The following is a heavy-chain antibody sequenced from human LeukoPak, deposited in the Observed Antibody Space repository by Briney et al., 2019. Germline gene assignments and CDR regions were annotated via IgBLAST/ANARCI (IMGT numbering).Heavy chain of an antibody. CDR1: GGSFSGYY. J-gene: IGHJ4*02. CDR3: ARLGNYYDSSGPPHY. V-gene: IGHV4-34*01. CDR2: INHSGST. D-gene: IGHD3-22*01. Sequence: SETLSLTCAVYGGSFSGYYWSWIRQPPGKGLEWIGEINHSGSTNYNPSLKSRVTISVDTSKNQFSLKLSSVTAADTAVYYCARLGNYYDSSGPPHYWGQGTLVTVSS.